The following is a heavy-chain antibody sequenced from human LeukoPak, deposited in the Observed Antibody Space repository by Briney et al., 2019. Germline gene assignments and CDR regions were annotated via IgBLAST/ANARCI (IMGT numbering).Heavy chain of an antibody. CDR2: IHYSGST. J-gene: IGHJ5*02. Sequence: SETLSLTCTVSGGSISSGTYFWSWIRQHPGKGLEWIGYIHYSGSTYNNPSLKSRVTISVDTSKNQFSLKLSSVTAADTAAYYCARDGCSGPSCHGNWFDPWGQGTLVTVSS. V-gene: IGHV4-31*03. CDR3: ARDGCSGPSCHGNWFDP. D-gene: IGHD2-2*01. CDR1: GGSISSGTYF.